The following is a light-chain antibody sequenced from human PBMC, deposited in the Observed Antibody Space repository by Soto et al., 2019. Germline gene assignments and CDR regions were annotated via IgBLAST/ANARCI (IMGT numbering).Light chain of an antibody. J-gene: IGKJ4*01. CDR3: QQYGVSPT. CDR2: DAS. V-gene: IGKV3-11*01. Sequence: IVLTQSPATLSLSPGERDTVSCRASQSVSSYFAWYQQKPGQAPRLLIYDASNRATGIPARFSGSGSGTDFTLTISSLEPEDFAVYYCQQYGVSPTFGGGTKVDIK. CDR1: QSVSSY.